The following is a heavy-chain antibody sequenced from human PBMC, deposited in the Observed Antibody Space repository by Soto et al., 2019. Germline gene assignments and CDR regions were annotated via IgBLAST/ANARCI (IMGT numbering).Heavy chain of an antibody. CDR2: ISSNSAYI. V-gene: IGHV3-21*01. J-gene: IGHJ5*02. D-gene: IGHD6-13*01. CDR1: GVTFRIFT. Sequence: GGSLRLSCAATGVTFRIFTMNWVRQAPGKGLEWVSTISSNSAYIYYTDALRGRFTISRDNAKNSLHLQMNSLRAEDTAVYYCTRDASRDSSARGWFDPWGPGTLVTVSS. CDR3: TRDASRDSSARGWFDP.